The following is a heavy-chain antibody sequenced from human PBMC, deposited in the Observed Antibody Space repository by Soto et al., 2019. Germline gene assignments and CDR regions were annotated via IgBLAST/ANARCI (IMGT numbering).Heavy chain of an antibody. J-gene: IGHJ5*02. CDR3: AKNQGVELVPLATVDWFDP. V-gene: IGHV3-23*01. CDR2: ISGSGGST. D-gene: IGHD1-26*01. Sequence: GGSLRLSCAASGFTFSSYAMSWVRQAPGKGLEWVSAISGSGGSTYYADSVKGRFTISRDNSKSTVYLELNNLSAEDTAVYHCAKNQGVELVPLATVDWFDPWGQGSVVTVSS. CDR1: GFTFSSYA.